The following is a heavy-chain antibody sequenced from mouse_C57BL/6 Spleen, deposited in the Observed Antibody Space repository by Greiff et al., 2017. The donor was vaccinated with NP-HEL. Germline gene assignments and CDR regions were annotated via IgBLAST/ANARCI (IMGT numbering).Heavy chain of an antibody. Sequence: QVQLQQSGAELVRPGASVTLSCKASGYTFTDYEMHWVKQTPVHGLEWIGAIDPETGGTAYNQKFKGKAILTADKSSSTAYMELRSLTSEDSAVYYCTRCYYGSSNYFDYWGQGTTLTVSS. V-gene: IGHV1-15*01. CDR1: GYTFTDYE. D-gene: IGHD1-1*01. CDR3: TRCYYGSSNYFDY. J-gene: IGHJ2*01. CDR2: IDPETGGT.